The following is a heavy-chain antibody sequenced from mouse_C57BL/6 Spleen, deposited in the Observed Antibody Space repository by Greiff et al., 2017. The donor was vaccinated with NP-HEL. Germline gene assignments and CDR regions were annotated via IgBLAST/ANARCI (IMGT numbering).Heavy chain of an antibody. Sequence: QVQLQQPGAELVRPGSSVKLSCKASGYTFTSYWMHWVKQRPIQGLEWIGNIDPSDSETHYNQKFKDKATLTVDKSSSTAYMQLSSLTSEDSAVYYCARSTTGVATGYFDVWGTGTTVTVSS. CDR2: IDPSDSET. CDR1: GYTFTSYW. CDR3: ARSTTGVATGYFDV. D-gene: IGHD1-1*01. J-gene: IGHJ1*03. V-gene: IGHV1-52*01.